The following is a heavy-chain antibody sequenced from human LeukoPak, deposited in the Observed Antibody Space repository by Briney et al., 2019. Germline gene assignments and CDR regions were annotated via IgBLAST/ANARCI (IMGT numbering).Heavy chain of an antibody. J-gene: IGHJ6*02. CDR1: GGSISSYY. V-gene: IGHV4-59*01. Sequence: PSETLSLTCTVSGGSISSYYWSWIREPPGKGLGWIGYIYYSGSTNYNPSLKSRVTLSVDTSTNQLFLKLSSVTAAATAVYYCARGWDTGYSYYGMDVWGPGTTVTASS. CDR3: ARGWDTGYSYYGMDV. D-gene: IGHD5-18*01. CDR2: IYYSGST.